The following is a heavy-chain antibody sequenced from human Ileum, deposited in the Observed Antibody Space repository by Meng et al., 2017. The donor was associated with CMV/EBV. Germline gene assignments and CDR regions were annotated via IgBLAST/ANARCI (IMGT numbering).Heavy chain of an antibody. J-gene: IGHJ5*02. Sequence: QRQLEESGPGLVKPSDTLSLTGTVPGGSIRCSSHYWGWIPQPPGKGLDWIGNIYYSGLTSYNPSLKSRVTISVDTSKNQFSLKLSSVTAADTAVFYCARVWANGEGWFDPWGQGTLVTVSS. CDR3: ARVWANGEGWFDP. CDR2: IYYSGLT. D-gene: IGHD2-8*01. V-gene: IGHV4-39*07. CDR1: GGSIRCSSHY.